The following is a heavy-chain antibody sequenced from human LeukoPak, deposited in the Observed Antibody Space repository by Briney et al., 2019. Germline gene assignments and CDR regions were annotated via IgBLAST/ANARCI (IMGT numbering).Heavy chain of an antibody. CDR3: ATLTYGSGSYTYFQH. D-gene: IGHD3-10*01. Sequence: GESLKISCKGSGYSFTSYWISWVRQMPGKGLEWMGRIDPSDSYTNYSPSFQGHVTISADKSISTAYLQWSSLKASDTAIYYCATLTYGSGSYTYFQHWGQGTLVTVSS. CDR2: IDPSDSYT. J-gene: IGHJ1*01. V-gene: IGHV5-10-1*01. CDR1: GYSFTSYW.